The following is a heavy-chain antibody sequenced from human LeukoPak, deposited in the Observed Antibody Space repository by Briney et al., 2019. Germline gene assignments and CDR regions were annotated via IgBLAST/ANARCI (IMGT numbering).Heavy chain of an antibody. D-gene: IGHD6-19*01. CDR2: ISGSGGST. J-gene: IGHJ4*02. CDR1: GFTFSSCA. Sequence: PGGSLRLSCAASGFTFSSCAMSWVRQAPGKGLEWVSAISGSGGSTYYADSVKGRFTISRDNSKNTLYLQMNSLRAEDTAVYYCAKMGSGWYDPEDLDYWGQGTLVTVFS. CDR3: AKMGSGWYDPEDLDY. V-gene: IGHV3-23*01.